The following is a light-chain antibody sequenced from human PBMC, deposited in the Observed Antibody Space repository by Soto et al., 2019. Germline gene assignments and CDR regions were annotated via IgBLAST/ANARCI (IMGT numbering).Light chain of an antibody. CDR2: QTS. CDR1: QYINTR. Sequence: EIVLTQSPATLSSFPGDRVTLSCRASQYINTRLAWYQHRPGQAPRLFIYQTSIRAAGIPARFSASGSGTDFTLTISDVQPEDFALYYCHQRQSWPRTFGQGTKVDI. V-gene: IGKV3-11*01. J-gene: IGKJ1*01. CDR3: HQRQSWPRT.